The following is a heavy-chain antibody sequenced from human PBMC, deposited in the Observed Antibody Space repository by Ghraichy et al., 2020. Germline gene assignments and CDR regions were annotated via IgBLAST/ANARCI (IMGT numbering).Heavy chain of an antibody. CDR2: ITAYNGKT. D-gene: IGHD5-12*01. CDR1: SATFSNSV. J-gene: IGHJ4*02. CDR3: TRDRGLVDPDFDY. V-gene: IGHV1-18*01. Sequence: ASVKVSCKAASATFSNSVFSFVRQSPGQGLEWMGWITAYNGKTNYAQKFQGRVNMTTDTSTTTAHMELRSLTSDDTALYYCTRDRGLVDPDFDYWGQGTLVTVFS.